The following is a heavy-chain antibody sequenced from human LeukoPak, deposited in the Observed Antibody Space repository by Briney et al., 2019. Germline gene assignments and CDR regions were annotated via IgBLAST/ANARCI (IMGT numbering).Heavy chain of an antibody. CDR3: ATEDSSDYYSFDY. V-gene: IGHV3-23*01. J-gene: IGHJ4*02. CDR2: ISESGGYT. D-gene: IGHD3-22*01. CDR1: GFTFSSYA. Sequence: GGSLRLSCAASGFTFSSYAMSWVRQAPGKGLEWVSAISESGGYTKYADPVKGRFTISRDNSKNTLYLQMNSLKAEDTAAYYCATEDSSDYYSFDYWGQGTLVTVSS.